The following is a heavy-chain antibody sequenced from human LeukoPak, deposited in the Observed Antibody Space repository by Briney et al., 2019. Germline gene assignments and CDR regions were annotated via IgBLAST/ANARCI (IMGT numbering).Heavy chain of an antibody. CDR2: ISGSGAST. D-gene: IGHD6-13*01. V-gene: IGHV3-23*01. CDR3: AKARGSEIAAATNY. Sequence: GASLRLSCAASGFTFSSHAMSWVRQAPGEGLEWVSVISGSGASTYYADSVKGRFTISRDNSNNTMYLQMNSLRAEDTAVYYCAKARGSEIAAATNYWGQGALVTVSS. J-gene: IGHJ4*02. CDR1: GFTFSSHA.